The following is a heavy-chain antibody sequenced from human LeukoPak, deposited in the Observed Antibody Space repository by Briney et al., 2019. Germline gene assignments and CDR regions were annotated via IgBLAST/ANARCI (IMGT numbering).Heavy chain of an antibody. D-gene: IGHD3-10*01. J-gene: IGHJ4*02. Sequence: GGSLRLSCAASGFMFSGSPMHWVRQASGKGLEWVGHIRTKANNYATIYAASVKGRFTISRDDSKNTAYLQMNSLKTEDTAVYYCATPSQYGSGTDYYFDSWGQGTLVTVSS. CDR2: IRTKANNYAT. V-gene: IGHV3-73*01. CDR1: GFMFSGSP. CDR3: ATPSQYGSGTDYYFDS.